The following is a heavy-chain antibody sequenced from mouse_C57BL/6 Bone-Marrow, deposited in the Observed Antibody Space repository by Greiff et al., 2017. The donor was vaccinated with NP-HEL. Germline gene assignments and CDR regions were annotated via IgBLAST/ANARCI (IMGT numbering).Heavy chain of an antibody. V-gene: IGHV3-6*01. Sequence: EVKLQESGPGLVKPSQSLSLTCSVTGYSITSGYYWNWIRQFPGNKLEWMGYISYDGSNNYNPSLKNRISITRDTSKNQFFLKLNSVTTEDTATYYCARSPITTVVATHYFDYWGQGTTLTVSS. CDR3: ARSPITTVVATHYFDY. CDR2: ISYDGSN. J-gene: IGHJ2*01. D-gene: IGHD1-1*01. CDR1: GYSITSGYY.